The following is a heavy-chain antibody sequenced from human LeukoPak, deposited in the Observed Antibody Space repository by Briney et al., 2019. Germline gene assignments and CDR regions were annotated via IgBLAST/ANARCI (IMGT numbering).Heavy chain of an antibody. CDR2: MNPNSGNT. J-gene: IGHJ4*02. CDR3: ARVAVRYFDWLPKYFDY. CDR1: GYTSTSYD. D-gene: IGHD3-9*01. Sequence: ASVKVSCKASGYTSTSYDINWVRQATGQGLEWMGWMNPNSGNTGYAQKFQGRVTMTRNTSISTAYMELSSLRSEDTAVYYCARVAVRYFDWLPKYFDYWGQGTLVTVSS. V-gene: IGHV1-8*01.